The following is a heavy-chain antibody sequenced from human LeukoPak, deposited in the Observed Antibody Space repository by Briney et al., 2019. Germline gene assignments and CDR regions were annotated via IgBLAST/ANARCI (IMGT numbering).Heavy chain of an antibody. CDR3: AKAHYGDFLGWFDP. V-gene: IGHV3-23*01. Sequence: PGGSLRLSCEASGFTFTSYAMNWVRQAPGKGLEWVSAISGSGDATYYADSVKGRFTISRDSSKDTLYLQMNSLRVEDTALYYCAKAHYGDFLGWFDPWGQGTLVTVSS. CDR1: GFTFTSYA. D-gene: IGHD4-17*01. CDR2: ISGSGDAT. J-gene: IGHJ5*02.